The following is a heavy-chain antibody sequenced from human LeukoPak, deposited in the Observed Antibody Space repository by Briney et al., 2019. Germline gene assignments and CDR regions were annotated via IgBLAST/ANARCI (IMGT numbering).Heavy chain of an antibody. CDR2: IRYDGSNK. CDR1: GFTFSSYG. V-gene: IGHV3-30*02. J-gene: IGHJ3*02. Sequence: PGGSLRLSCAASGFTFSSYGMHWVRQAPGKGLEWVAFIRYDGSNKYYADSVKGRFTISRDNSKNTLYLQMNSLRAEDTAVYYCAKDRSGIAAAGDDAFDIWGQGTMVTVSS. CDR3: AKDRSGIAAAGDDAFDI. D-gene: IGHD6-13*01.